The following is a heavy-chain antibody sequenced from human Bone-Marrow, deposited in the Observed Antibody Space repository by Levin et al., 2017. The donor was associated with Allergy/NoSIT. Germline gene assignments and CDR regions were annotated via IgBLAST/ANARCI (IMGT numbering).Heavy chain of an antibody. J-gene: IGHJ4*02. CDR3: AKEGYYFDDSGSFAMYYFDS. CDR2: ISYDESKK. CDR1: GFPFHTYA. D-gene: IGHD3-22*01. Sequence: GGSLRLSCAASGFPFHTYAMHWVRQAPGKGLEWVALISYDESKKYFADSVKGRFTISRDNSKNTVSLQMNSLRVEDTAVYYCAKEGYYFDDSGSFAMYYFDSWGQGTLVTVSS. V-gene: IGHV3-30*18.